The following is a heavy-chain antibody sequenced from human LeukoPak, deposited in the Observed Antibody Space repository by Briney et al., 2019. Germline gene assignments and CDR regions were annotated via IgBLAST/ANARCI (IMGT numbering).Heavy chain of an antibody. J-gene: IGHJ4*02. V-gene: IGHV3-30*04. D-gene: IGHD3-3*01. CDR2: VLYDGSDQ. Sequence: PGGSLRLSCAASGFTFSSYTMHWVCQAPGKGLEWVAFVLYDGSDQYYADSVKGRFTISRDNSKNTVYLQMNSLTVEDTAVYYCARNLESGSLDGWGQGTLATVSS. CDR3: ARNLESGSLDG. CDR1: GFTFSSYT.